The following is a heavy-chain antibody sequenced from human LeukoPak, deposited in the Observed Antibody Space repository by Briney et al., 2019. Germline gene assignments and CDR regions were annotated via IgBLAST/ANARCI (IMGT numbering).Heavy chain of an antibody. CDR3: ASRIAVAGPFDY. D-gene: IGHD6-19*01. V-gene: IGHV3-23*01. Sequence: GGSLRLSCAASGFTFSSYAMSWVRQAPGKGLEWVSAISGSGGSTYYADSVKGRFTISRDNSKNTLYLQMNSLRAEGTAVYYCASRIAVAGPFDYWGQGTLVTVSS. CDR2: ISGSGGST. CDR1: GFTFSSYA. J-gene: IGHJ4*02.